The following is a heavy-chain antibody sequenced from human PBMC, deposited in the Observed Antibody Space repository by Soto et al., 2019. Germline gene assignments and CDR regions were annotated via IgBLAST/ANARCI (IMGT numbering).Heavy chain of an antibody. J-gene: IGHJ4*02. Sequence: PGESLKISCEGSGCSFSSYWCGWVRQMPGKGREWMGIIYPGDSDTRYSPSFQGQVTISADKSISTAYLQWSSLKASDTALYSGARQTIYDPHSDFWGQGTLVTVSS. V-gene: IGHV5-51*01. CDR3: ARQTIYDPHSDF. CDR2: IYPGDSDT. D-gene: IGHD3-3*01. CDR1: GCSFSSYW.